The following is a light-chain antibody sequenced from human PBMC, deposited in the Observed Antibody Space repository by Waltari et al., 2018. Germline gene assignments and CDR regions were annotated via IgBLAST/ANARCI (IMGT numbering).Light chain of an antibody. CDR1: QTVTYNF. CDR2: GAS. V-gene: IGKV3-20*01. Sequence: EIVLTQSPGTLSLSPGESATLSCRASQTVTYNFLNWYQQKPGQAPRLLIHGASSRATGIPDRFSGSGSGTDFTLTISRLEPDDFAVYYCQQYDSLVLTFGGGTKVEI. CDR3: QQYDSLVLT. J-gene: IGKJ4*01.